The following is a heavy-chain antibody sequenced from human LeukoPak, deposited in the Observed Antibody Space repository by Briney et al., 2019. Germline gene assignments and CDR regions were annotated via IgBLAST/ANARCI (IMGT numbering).Heavy chain of an antibody. V-gene: IGHV1-69*05. J-gene: IGHJ5*02. CDR1: GGTFSSYA. CDR3: ARGGSSPAGFDP. CDR2: IIPIFGTA. Sequence: ASVKVSCKASGGTFSSYAISWVRQAPGQGLEWMGGIIPIFGTANYAQKFQGRVTITTDESTSTAYMELSSLRSDDTAVYYCARGGSSPAGFDPWGQGTLVTVSS. D-gene: IGHD6-13*01.